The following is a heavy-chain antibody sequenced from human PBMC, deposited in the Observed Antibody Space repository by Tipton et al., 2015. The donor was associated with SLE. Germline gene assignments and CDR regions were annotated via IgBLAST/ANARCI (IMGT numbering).Heavy chain of an antibody. V-gene: IGHV4-39*01. D-gene: IGHD6-6*01. CDR2: ITDNGDT. CDR1: GGSISGSNYY. J-gene: IGHJ4*02. Sequence: TLSLTCTVSGGSISGSNYYWDWIRQPPGKGPEWIGRITDNGDTYYIPSLQSRVTMSVDTSNNHFSLKLSSVTAADTAVYYCARHRGYSSSSGQDYFDYWGQGTLVTVSS. CDR3: ARHRGYSSSSGQDYFDY.